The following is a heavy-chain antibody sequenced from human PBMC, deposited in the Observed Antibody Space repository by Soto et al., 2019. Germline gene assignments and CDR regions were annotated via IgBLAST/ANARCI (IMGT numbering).Heavy chain of an antibody. J-gene: IGHJ4*02. Sequence: QVQLVQSGVEVKKPGSSVQVSCKASGGTFNNYAISWVRQAPGQGLEWMGGIIPIIGTADYAHQFQGRLAISADESTGTTFMELSSLRSEDTALYYCARGGVDVVATSAFDYWGQGTLVTVSS. CDR3: ARGGVDVVATSAFDY. CDR2: IIPIIGTA. V-gene: IGHV1-69*01. CDR1: GGTFNNYA. D-gene: IGHD5-12*01.